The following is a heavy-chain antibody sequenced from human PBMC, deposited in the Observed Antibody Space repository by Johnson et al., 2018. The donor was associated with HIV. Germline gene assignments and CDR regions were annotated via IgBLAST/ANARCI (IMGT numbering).Heavy chain of an antibody. Sequence: QVQLVESGGGVVQPGRSLRLSCAASGFTFSTYAMHWVRQAPGKGLEWVTIISYDGINKYYADSVKGRFTISRDNSKDTLYLQMHSLRPEDTALYYCARDGRDLVTRGGFDVWGQGQWSPSLQ. J-gene: IGHJ3*01. V-gene: IGHV3-30-3*01. CDR2: ISYDGINK. D-gene: IGHD5-18*01. CDR3: ARDGRDLVTRGGFDV. CDR1: GFTFSTYA.